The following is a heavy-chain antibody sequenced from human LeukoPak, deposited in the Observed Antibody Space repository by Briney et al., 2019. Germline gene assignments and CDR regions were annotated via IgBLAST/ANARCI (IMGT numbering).Heavy chain of an antibody. Sequence: GGSLRLSCAASGFTVSSNYMSWVRQAPGKGLEWVSVIYSGGSTYYADSVKGRFTISRDNSKNTLYLQMNSLRAEDTAVYYCAREMVGATDYYYYGMDVWGQGTTVTVSS. CDR3: AREMVGATDYYYYGMDV. CDR1: GFTVSSNY. V-gene: IGHV3-53*01. J-gene: IGHJ6*02. D-gene: IGHD1-26*01. CDR2: IYSGGST.